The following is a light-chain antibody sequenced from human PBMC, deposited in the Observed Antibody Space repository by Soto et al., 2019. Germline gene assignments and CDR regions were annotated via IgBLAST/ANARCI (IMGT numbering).Light chain of an antibody. J-gene: IGKJ1*01. CDR1: RGISSY. CDR3: QQYDKWPPT. Sequence: IQLTQSPSSLSASVGDRVTITCRASRGISSYLAWYQQKPGKAPKLLIYAASTLQSGVPSRFSDSGSGTDFTLTISSLQPEDFAVYYCQQYDKWPPTFGQGTKVDIK. CDR2: AAS. V-gene: IGKV1-9*01.